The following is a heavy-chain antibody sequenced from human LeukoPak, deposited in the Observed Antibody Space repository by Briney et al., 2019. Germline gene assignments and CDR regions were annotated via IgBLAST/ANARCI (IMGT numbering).Heavy chain of an antibody. V-gene: IGHV3-64*01. CDR2: ISSNGGST. J-gene: IGHJ4*02. CDR3: ATVSSSSSY. Sequence: GGSLRLSCAASGFTFSSYAMHWVRQAPGKGLEYVSAISSNGGSTYYANSVKGRFTISRDNSKNTLYLQMGSLRAEDMAVYYCATVSSSSSYWGQGTLVTVSS. CDR1: GFTFSSYA. D-gene: IGHD6-13*01.